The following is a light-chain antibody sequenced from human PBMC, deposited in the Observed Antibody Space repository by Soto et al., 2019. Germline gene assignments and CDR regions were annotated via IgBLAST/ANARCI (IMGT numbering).Light chain of an antibody. J-gene: IGKJ4*01. CDR1: QSVTSSY. V-gene: IGKV3-20*01. CDR2: GAS. CDR3: QQYGSSPLT. Sequence: EIVLTQSPATLSLSPGERATLSCRASQSVTSSYLAWYQQKPGQAPRLLLYGASSRATGIPDRFRGVGSGTDFTLTISRLEPEDSAVYYCQQYGSSPLTFGGGTKVEI.